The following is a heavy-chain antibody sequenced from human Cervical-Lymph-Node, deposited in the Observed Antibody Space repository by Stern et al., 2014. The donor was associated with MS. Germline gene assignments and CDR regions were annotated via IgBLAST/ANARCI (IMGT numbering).Heavy chain of an antibody. V-gene: IGHV1-69*06. CDR2: IHLFVGTAKV. Sequence: DQLVESGADVKKPGSSVRVSCKASGGISWLRQAPGQGLEWMGVIHLFVGTAKVNYAQNFQGRLTIIADTSTNTTYMEWSSLRFDDTAVYYCARGAGDNWFDPWGQGTLVSVSS. J-gene: IGHJ5*02. CDR3: ARGAGDNWFDP. CDR1: GG. D-gene: IGHD3-10*01.